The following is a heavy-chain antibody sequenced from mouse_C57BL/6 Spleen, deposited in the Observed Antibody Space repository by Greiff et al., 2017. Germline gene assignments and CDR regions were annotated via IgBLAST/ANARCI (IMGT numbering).Heavy chain of an antibody. D-gene: IGHD1-1*01. Sequence: VQLQQSGAELVKPGASVKLSCKASGYTFTEYTIHWVKQRSGQGLEWIGWFYPGSGSIKYNEKFKDKATLTADKSSSTVYMELSRLTSEDSAVXFCARHEVGFTTVVEGFDYWGQGTTLTVSS. J-gene: IGHJ2*01. CDR2: FYPGSGSI. V-gene: IGHV1-62-2*01. CDR3: ARHEVGFTTVVEGFDY. CDR1: GYTFTEYT.